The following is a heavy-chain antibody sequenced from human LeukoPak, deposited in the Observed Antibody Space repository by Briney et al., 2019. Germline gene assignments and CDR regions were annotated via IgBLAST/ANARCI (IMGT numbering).Heavy chain of an antibody. CDR2: ISYDGSNK. J-gene: IGHJ4*02. D-gene: IGHD2-15*01. Sequence: GGSLRLSCAASGFTFSSDGMHWFLQAPAKVLEWVAVISYDGSNKYYADSVKGRFTISRDNSKNTLYLQMNSLRAEDTAVYYCAKESWGSVSYFDYWGQGTLVTVSS. CDR3: AKESWGSVSYFDY. V-gene: IGHV3-30*18. CDR1: GFTFSSDG.